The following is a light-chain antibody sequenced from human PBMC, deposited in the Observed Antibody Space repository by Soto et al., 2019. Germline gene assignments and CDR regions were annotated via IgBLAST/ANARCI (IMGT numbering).Light chain of an antibody. Sequence: EVVLTQSPATLSLSLGERVTLSCRASQSVSSYLAWYQKKPGQPPRLLIYDASKRATDIPTRFSGSGSGTDFSLTISSLAPEDFAIYYCQQRGSWPLTFGGGTKVEIK. CDR2: DAS. V-gene: IGKV3-11*01. CDR1: QSVSSY. CDR3: QQRGSWPLT. J-gene: IGKJ4*01.